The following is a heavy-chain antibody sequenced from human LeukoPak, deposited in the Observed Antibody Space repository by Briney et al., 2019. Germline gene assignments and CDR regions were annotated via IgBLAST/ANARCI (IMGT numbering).Heavy chain of an antibody. CDR1: GYRFTSYW. Sequence: GGALKISCKGSGYRFTSYWIGWVRQMPGKGLEWMGIIYPGDSDARYSPSFQGQVTISADKSISTAYLQWSSLKASDTAMYYCARQGLGMRSPALDYWGQGTLVTVSS. D-gene: IGHD2-8*01. V-gene: IGHV5-51*01. J-gene: IGHJ4*02. CDR2: IYPGDSDA. CDR3: ARQGLGMRSPALDY.